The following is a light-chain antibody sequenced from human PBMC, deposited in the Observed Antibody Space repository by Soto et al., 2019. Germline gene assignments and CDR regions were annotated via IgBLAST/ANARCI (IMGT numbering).Light chain of an antibody. Sequence: QSVLTQPPSASGTPGQGVTISCSGSTSNLGSNYVYWYQQLPGTAPKLLIYRNNQRPSGVRDRFSGSKSGTSASLAISGLRSDGESDYFCATWDDSLNGFYVFGTGTKVTVL. CDR1: TSNLGSNY. J-gene: IGLJ1*01. CDR2: RNN. V-gene: IGLV1-47*01. CDR3: ATWDDSLNGFYV.